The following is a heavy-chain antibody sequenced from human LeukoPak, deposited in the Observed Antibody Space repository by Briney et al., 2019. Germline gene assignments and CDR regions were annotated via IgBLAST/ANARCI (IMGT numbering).Heavy chain of an antibody. Sequence: KASETLSLTCTVSGGSISRYYWSWIRQPPGKGLEWIGYIYSSGSTNSNLSLKSRVTISVDTSKNNFSLRLASVTAADTAMYYCARHESAVGALFYWGQGTLVTVSS. CDR3: ARHESAVGALFY. CDR1: GGSISRYY. V-gene: IGHV4-59*08. CDR2: IYSSGST. J-gene: IGHJ4*02. D-gene: IGHD1-26*01.